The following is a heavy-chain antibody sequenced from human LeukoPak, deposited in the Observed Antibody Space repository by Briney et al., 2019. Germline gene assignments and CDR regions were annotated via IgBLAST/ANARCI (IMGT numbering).Heavy chain of an antibody. CDR1: GFSFSSYG. D-gene: IGHD4-17*01. Sequence: GGSLRLSCVASGFSFSSYGIHWVRQAPGKGLEWGTLIWYDGSNKYYADSVKGRFTISRDNSKNTVYVQMNSLRVEDTAVYYCARGVALEYGDYSPFDYWGQGTLVTVSS. CDR3: ARGVALEYGDYSPFDY. V-gene: IGHV3-33*01. CDR2: IWYDGSNK. J-gene: IGHJ4*02.